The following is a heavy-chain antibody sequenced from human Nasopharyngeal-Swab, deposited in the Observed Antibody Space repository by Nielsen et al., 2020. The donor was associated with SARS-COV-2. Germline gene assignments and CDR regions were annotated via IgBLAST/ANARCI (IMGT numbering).Heavy chain of an antibody. J-gene: IGHJ5*02. V-gene: IGHV1-69*13. Sequence: SVKVSCKASGGTFSSYAISWVRQAPGQGLEWMGGIIPIFGTANYAQKFQGRVTITADESTSTAYMELSSLRSEDTAVYYCARNPGYYDLWSGYPNWFDPWGQGTRVTVSS. CDR2: IIPIFGTA. D-gene: IGHD3-3*01. CDR3: ARNPGYYDLWSGYPNWFDP. CDR1: GGTFSSYA.